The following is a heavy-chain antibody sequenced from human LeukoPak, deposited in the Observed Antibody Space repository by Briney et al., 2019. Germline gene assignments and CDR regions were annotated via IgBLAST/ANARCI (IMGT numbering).Heavy chain of an antibody. CDR1: GYTFTSYG. CDR2: ISAYNGNT. D-gene: IGHD2-2*01. CDR3: ARASRYLGYCSSTSCYEGSFFDY. V-gene: IGHV1-18*01. Sequence: ASVKVPCKASGYTFTSYGISWVRQAPGQGLEWMGWISAYNGNTNYAQKLQGRVTMTTDTSTSTAYMELRSLRSDDTAVYYCARASRYLGYCSSTSCYEGSFFDYWGQGTLVTVSS. J-gene: IGHJ4*02.